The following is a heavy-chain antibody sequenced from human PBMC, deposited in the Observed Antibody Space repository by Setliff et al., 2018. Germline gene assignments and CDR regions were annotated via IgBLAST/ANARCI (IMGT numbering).Heavy chain of an antibody. D-gene: IGHD2-8*01. CDR2: ISPYTGKT. V-gene: IGHV1-18*01. CDR1: GYTFSDYI. CDR3: SRLVRYCTTTTCQRASGAEF. Sequence: ASVKVSCKASGYTFSDYIINWVRQAPGQGLEWVGWISPYTGKTYFAQKLQGRVTLTTDSSTDTAYMELRSLTSDDTAVYYCSRLVRYCTTTTCQRASGAEFWGQGTLVTVSS. J-gene: IGHJ4*02.